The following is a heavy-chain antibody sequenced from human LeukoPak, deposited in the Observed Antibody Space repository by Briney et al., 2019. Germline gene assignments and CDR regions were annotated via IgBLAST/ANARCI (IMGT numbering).Heavy chain of an antibody. CDR1: GYSFTSYW. D-gene: IGHD3-9*01. J-gene: IGHJ4*02. V-gene: IGHV5-51*01. Sequence: GESLKISCKGSGYSFTSYWIGWVRQMPGKGLEWMGIIYPGDSDTRYSPSFQGQVTNSADKSISTAYLQWSSLKASDTAMYYCARRDILTGYYDYFDYWGQGTLVTVSS. CDR3: ARRDILTGYYDYFDY. CDR2: IYPGDSDT.